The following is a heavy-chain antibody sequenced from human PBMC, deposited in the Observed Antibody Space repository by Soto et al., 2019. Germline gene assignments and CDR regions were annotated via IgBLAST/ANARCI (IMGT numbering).Heavy chain of an antibody. CDR2: IYYSGST. J-gene: IGHJ4*02. Sequence: QVQLQESGPGLVKPSETLSLTCTVSGGSISSYYWSWIRQPPGKGLEWIGYIYYSGSTNYNPSLKSRVTISVDTSKNQFSLKLSSVTAADTAVYHCARRRFSGWYFDYWGQGAPVTVSS. CDR1: GGSISSYY. V-gene: IGHV4-59*08. CDR3: ARRRFSGWYFDY. D-gene: IGHD1-26*01.